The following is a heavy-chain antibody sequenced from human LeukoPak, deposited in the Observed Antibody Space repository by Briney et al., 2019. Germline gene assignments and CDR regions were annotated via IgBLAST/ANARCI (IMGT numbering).Heavy chain of an antibody. CDR2: IRYDGSNK. Sequence: GGSLRLSCAASGFTFSSYGMHWVRQAPGKGLEWVAFIRYDGSNKYYADSVKGRFTISRDNSKNTLYLQMNSLRAEDTAVYYCAKGRYDSSGYYIDVWGKGTTVTVSS. CDR3: AKGRYDSSGYYIDV. J-gene: IGHJ6*03. CDR1: GFTFSSYG. D-gene: IGHD3-22*01. V-gene: IGHV3-30*02.